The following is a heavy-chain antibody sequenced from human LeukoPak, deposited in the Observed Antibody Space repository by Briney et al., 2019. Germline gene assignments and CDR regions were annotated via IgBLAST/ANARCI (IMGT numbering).Heavy chain of an antibody. CDR2: INHSGST. J-gene: IGHJ4*02. D-gene: IGHD6-13*01. CDR3: ARGSDTAAGLY. CDR1: GGSFSGYY. Sequence: PSETLSLTCAVYGGSFSGYYWSWIRQPPGKGLEWIGEINHSGSTNYNPCLKSRVSISVDSSKNQFSLRVSSVTAADTAVYYCARGSDTAAGLYWGQGTLVTVSS. V-gene: IGHV4-34*01.